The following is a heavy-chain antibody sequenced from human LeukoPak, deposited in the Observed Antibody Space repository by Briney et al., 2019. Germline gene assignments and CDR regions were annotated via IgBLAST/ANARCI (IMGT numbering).Heavy chain of an antibody. CDR3: ARDTTVTTTAPNYYYYGMDV. CDR2: IIPILGIT. J-gene: IGHJ6*02. Sequence: SVKLSCKASGGTFSSYAISWVRQAPGQGLEWMGRIIPILGITNYAQKFQGRVTITADKSTSTAYMELSSLRSEDTAVYYCARDTTVTTTAPNYYYYGMDVWGQGTTVTVSS. D-gene: IGHD4-17*01. V-gene: IGHV1-69*04. CDR1: GGTFSSYA.